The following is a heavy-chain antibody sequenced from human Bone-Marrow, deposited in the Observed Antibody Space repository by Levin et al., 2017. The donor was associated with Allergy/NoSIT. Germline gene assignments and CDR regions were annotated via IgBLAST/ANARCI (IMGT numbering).Heavy chain of an antibody. Sequence: GGSLRLSCAASGFSLSDYWMHWVRQVPGKGLMWVSRINSGVTTTSYAGSVKGRFTISRDNAKNTLYLQMNSLRAEDSAVYYCARAWTGSGSYYNAYDYWGQGTLVTVSS. CDR3: ARAWTGSGSYYNAYDY. CDR1: GFSLSDYW. V-gene: IGHV3-74*01. J-gene: IGHJ4*02. CDR2: INSGVTTT. D-gene: IGHD3-10*01.